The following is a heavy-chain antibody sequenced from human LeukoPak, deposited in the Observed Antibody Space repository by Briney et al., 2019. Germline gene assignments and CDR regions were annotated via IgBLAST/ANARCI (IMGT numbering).Heavy chain of an antibody. CDR1: GFPFSDFS. D-gene: IGHD2-8*01. CDR2: TNSGGSTT. Sequence: GGSLRLSCATSGFPFSDFSMTWVRQAPGKGLEWISTTNSGGSTTDYAESVKGRFTISRDNSKNTLYLQMSSLRVEDTAIYYCAKQSYARSLVEGGPGTLVTLSS. CDR3: AKQSYARSLVE. J-gene: IGHJ4*02. V-gene: IGHV3-23*01.